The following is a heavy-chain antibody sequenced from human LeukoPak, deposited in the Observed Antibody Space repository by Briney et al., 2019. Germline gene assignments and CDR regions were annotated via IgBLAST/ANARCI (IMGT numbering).Heavy chain of an antibody. CDR3: ARGDAPGGIYYYAMDV. J-gene: IGHJ6*02. Sequence: SQTLSLTCAISGDSVSSNSAAWNWVRQSPSRGLEWLGWSYYRARWYIDYAISVKSRMKINPDTSKNQFSLQLNSVTPEDTAVYYCARGDAPGGIYYYAMDVWGQGTTVTVSS. CDR2: SYYRARWYI. D-gene: IGHD1-14*01. CDR1: GDSVSSNSAA. V-gene: IGHV6-1*01.